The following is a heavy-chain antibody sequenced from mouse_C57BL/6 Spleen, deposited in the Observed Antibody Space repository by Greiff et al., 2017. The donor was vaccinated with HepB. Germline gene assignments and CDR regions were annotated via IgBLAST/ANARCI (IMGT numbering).Heavy chain of an antibody. CDR2: ISSGSSTI. J-gene: IGHJ4*01. Sequence: EVNVVESGGGLVKPGGSLKLSCAASGFTFSDYGMHWVRQAPEKGLEWVAYISSGSSTIYYADTVKGRFTISRDNAKNTLFLQMTSLRSEDTAMYYCARRDYPYAMDYWGQGTSVTVSS. V-gene: IGHV5-17*01. CDR3: ARRDYPYAMDY. CDR1: GFTFSDYG. D-gene: IGHD5-5*01.